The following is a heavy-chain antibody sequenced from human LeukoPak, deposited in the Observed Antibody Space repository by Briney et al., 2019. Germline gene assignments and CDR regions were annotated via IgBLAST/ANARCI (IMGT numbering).Heavy chain of an antibody. CDR3: ARDGNPDYYGILFYY. J-gene: IGHJ4*02. CDR1: GYTFTDYY. Sequence: GASVKTFRTASGYTFTDYYIHWVRQAPGQGLDWMGWINPNSGGTKIAQMFQGRVTMTKKKPLNQAFTDLRRLRSDDKALYYCARDGNPDYYGILFYYWRQGTVDSDPS. D-gene: IGHD3-10*01. CDR2: INPNSGGT. V-gene: IGHV1-2*02.